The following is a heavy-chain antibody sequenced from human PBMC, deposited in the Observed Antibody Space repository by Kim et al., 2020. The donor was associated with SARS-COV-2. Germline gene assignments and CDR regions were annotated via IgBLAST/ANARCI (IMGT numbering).Heavy chain of an antibody. J-gene: IGHJ5*02. Sequence: KSRVTISVDTSKNQFSLKLSSVPAADTAVYYCARHPHYYGSGMQVDWFDPWGQGTLVTVSS. D-gene: IGHD3-10*01. V-gene: IGHV4-39*01. CDR3: ARHPHYYGSGMQVDWFDP.